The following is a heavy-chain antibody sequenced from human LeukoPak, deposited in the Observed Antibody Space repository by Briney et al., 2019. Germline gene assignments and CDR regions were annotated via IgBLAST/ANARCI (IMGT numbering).Heavy chain of an antibody. CDR2: IKSKTDGGTT. D-gene: IGHD1-26*01. CDR1: GFTFVKAG. J-gene: IGHJ4*02. Sequence: GWSYRVSCAASGFTFVKAGRRSGRQAPGKRLEWVGRIKSKTDGGTTDYAAPVKGRFTISRDDSKNTLYLQMNSLKTEDTAVYYCTTDPTRGSGSYLGDYWGQGTLVTVSS. V-gene: IGHV3-15*01. CDR3: TTDPTRGSGSYLGDY.